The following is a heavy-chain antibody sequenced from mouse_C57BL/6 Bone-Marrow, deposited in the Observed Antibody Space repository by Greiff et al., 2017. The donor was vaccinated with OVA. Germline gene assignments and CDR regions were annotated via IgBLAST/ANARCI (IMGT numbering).Heavy chain of an antibody. Sequence: EVKLVESGGGLVKPGGSLKLSCAASGFTFSDYGMHWVRQAPEKGLEWVAYISTGSSTIYYADKVKGRFTISIDNANNTLFLQMTSLRSEDTAMYYCARPLGRWSLDYWGQGTTLTVSS. V-gene: IGHV5-17*01. CDR1: GFTFSDYG. CDR2: ISTGSSTI. D-gene: IGHD4-1*01. CDR3: ARPLGRWSLDY. J-gene: IGHJ2*01.